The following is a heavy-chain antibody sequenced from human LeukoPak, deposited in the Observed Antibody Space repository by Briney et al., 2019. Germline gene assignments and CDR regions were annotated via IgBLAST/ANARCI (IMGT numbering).Heavy chain of an antibody. CDR3: AELGITMIGGV. CDR1: GFTFSSNW. D-gene: IGHD3-10*02. CDR2: INQDGTEK. Sequence: GGSLRLSCAASGFTFSSNWMSWVRQAPGKGLGLVANINQDGTEKDYVDSVKGRFTISRDNAKNSLYLQMNSLRAEDTAVYYCAELGITMIGGVWGKGTTVTISS. V-gene: IGHV3-7*01. J-gene: IGHJ6*04.